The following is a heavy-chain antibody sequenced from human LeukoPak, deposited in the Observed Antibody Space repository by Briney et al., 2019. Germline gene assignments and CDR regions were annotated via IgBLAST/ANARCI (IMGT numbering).Heavy chain of an antibody. CDR3: ARERSNYYYMDV. D-gene: IGHD3/OR15-3a*01. V-gene: IGHV4-39*07. CDR1: GGSISSSSYY. J-gene: IGHJ6*03. CDR2: IYYSGST. Sequence: SETLFLTCTVSGGSISSSSYYWGWIRQPPGKGLEWIGSIYYSGSTYYNPSLKSRVTISVDTSKNQFSLKLSSVTAADTAVYYCARERSNYYYMDVWGKGTTVTVSS.